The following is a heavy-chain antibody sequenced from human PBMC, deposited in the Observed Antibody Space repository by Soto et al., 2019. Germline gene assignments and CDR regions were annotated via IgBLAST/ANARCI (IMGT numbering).Heavy chain of an antibody. CDR2: IIPIFGTA. Sequence: SVKVSCKASGGTFSSYAISWVRQAPGQGLEWMGGIIPIFGTANYAQKFQGRVTITADESTSTAYMELSSLRSEDTALFYCARDQTAAGTGGYYGMDVWGQGTTVTVSS. CDR1: GGTFSSYA. D-gene: IGHD6-13*01. J-gene: IGHJ6*02. V-gene: IGHV1-69*13. CDR3: ARDQTAAGTGGYYGMDV.